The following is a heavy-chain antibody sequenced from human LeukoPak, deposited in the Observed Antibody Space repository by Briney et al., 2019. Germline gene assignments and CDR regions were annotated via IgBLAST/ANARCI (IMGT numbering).Heavy chain of an antibody. V-gene: IGHV1-8*02. D-gene: IGHD6-13*01. CDR2: INPNSGGT. CDR3: ARSYSSWYIYYYYYMDV. Sequence: RASVKVSCKASGYTFNTYGITWVRQAPGQGLEWMGWINPNSGGTNYAQKFQGRVTMTRNTSISTAYMELSSLRSEDTAVYYCARSYSSWYIYYYYYMDVWGKGTTVTISS. CDR1: GYTFNTYG. J-gene: IGHJ6*03.